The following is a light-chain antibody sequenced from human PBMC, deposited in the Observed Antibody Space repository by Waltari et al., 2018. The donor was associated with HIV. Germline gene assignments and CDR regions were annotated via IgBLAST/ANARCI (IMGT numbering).Light chain of an antibody. Sequence: QSALTQPASVSGSPGQSITISCTGTSSDVGGYNSVSWYQLPPGKAPKLMIYAVSNRPSGVSNRFSGSKSYNTASLTISGLQAEDEADYYCSSYTSTSTVYVFGTGTEVTVL. J-gene: IGLJ1*01. CDR3: SSYTSTSTVYV. V-gene: IGLV2-14*03. CDR1: SSDVGGYNS. CDR2: AVS.